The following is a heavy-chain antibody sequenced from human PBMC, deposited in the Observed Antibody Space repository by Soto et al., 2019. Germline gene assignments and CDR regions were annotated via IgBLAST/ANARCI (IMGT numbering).Heavy chain of an antibody. V-gene: IGHV3-23*01. D-gene: IGHD6-19*01. J-gene: IGHJ4*02. CDR2: MSGSGAST. Sequence: EVQVLESGGGLVQPGGSLRLSCAASGFTFSNYPMSWVRQAPGKGLEWVSGMSGSGASTYYADSVKGRFTISRDNSKNTLYLQMNSLRGEDTAIYYCAKVGSGWYYFDYGGQGTLVTVSA. CDR3: AKVGSGWYYFDY. CDR1: GFTFSNYP.